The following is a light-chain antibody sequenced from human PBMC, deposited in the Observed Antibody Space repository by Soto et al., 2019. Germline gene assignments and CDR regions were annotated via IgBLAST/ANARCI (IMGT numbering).Light chain of an antibody. J-gene: IGLJ2*01. CDR2: VNSDGSH. CDR1: SGLSRYA. Sequence: QAVVTQSPSASASLGASVKLTCTLSSGLSRYAIAWHQQQPEKGPRYLMKVNSDGSHSKGDGVPDRFSGSSSGAERYLTISSLQSEDEAVYYCQTWGTGIRVVFGGGTKLTVL. V-gene: IGLV4-69*01. CDR3: QTWGTGIRVV.